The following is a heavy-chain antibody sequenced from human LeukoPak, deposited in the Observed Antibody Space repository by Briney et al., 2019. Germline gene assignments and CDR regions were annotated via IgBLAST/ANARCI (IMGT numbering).Heavy chain of an antibody. Sequence: ASVKVSCKASGYTFTSYGISWVRQAPGQGLEWMGWISAYNGNTNYAQKLQGRVTMTTDTSTSTAYMELRSLRSDDTAVYYCARDLGTSGSHHYYYYGMDVWGQGTTVTVSS. CDR3: ARDLGTSGSHHYYYYGMDV. J-gene: IGHJ6*02. V-gene: IGHV1-18*01. D-gene: IGHD1-26*01. CDR1: GYTFTSYG. CDR2: ISAYNGNT.